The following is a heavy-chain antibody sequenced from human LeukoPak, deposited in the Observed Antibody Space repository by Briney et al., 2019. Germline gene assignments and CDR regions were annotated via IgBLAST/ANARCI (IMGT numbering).Heavy chain of an antibody. CDR3: ARKDGYNKLDAFDV. CDR2: ISSSSAYI. D-gene: IGHD5-24*01. CDR1: GFTFSSYS. J-gene: IGHJ3*01. Sequence: PGGSLRLSCAASGFTFSSYSMSWVRQAPGEGLEWVSSISSSSAYIYYADSVKGRFTISRDNAKNSLYLQMDSLRAEDTAVYYCARKDGYNKLDAFDVWGQGTMVSVSS. V-gene: IGHV3-21*01.